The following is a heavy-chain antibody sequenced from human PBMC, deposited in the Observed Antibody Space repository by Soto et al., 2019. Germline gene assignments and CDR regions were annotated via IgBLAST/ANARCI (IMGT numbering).Heavy chain of an antibody. Sequence: GESLKISCKGSGCSFTSYWISWVRQMPGKGLEWMGRIDPSDSYTNYSPSFQGHVTISADKSISTAYLQWSSLKASDTAMYYCARPSSSSRYGYYYYGMDVWGQGTTVTVSS. CDR2: IDPSDSYT. D-gene: IGHD6-6*01. J-gene: IGHJ6*02. CDR3: ARPSSSSRYGYYYYGMDV. V-gene: IGHV5-10-1*01. CDR1: GCSFTSYW.